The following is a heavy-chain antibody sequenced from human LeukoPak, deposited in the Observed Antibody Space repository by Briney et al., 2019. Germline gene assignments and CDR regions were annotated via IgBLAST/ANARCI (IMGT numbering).Heavy chain of an antibody. D-gene: IGHD3-3*01. CDR2: IWYDGSNQ. V-gene: IGHV3-33*01. CDR1: GLRFRNYG. Sequence: GGSLRLSCVASGLRFRNYGMHWVRQAPGKGLEWVAVIWYDGSNQYYVDSVKGRFTVSRDNAKNTLYLQMDSLRAEDTAVYYCATDRNAGKYYDFWGQGTLVTVPS. J-gene: IGHJ4*02. CDR3: ATDRNAGKYYDF.